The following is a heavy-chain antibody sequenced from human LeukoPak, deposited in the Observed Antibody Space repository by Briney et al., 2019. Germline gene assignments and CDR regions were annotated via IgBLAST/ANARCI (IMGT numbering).Heavy chain of an antibody. Sequence: GGSLRLSCAASRFTFSNYTMSWVRQAPGKGLEWVSGISASGGGTYYADSVKGRFTISRDNSKNTLYLQMNSLRAEDTAVYYCAKDYFQIPGLMGYWAQGTLVTVSS. CDR3: AKDYFQIPGLMGY. CDR2: ISASGGGT. J-gene: IGHJ4*02. CDR1: RFTFSNYT. V-gene: IGHV3-23*01. D-gene: IGHD2-8*01.